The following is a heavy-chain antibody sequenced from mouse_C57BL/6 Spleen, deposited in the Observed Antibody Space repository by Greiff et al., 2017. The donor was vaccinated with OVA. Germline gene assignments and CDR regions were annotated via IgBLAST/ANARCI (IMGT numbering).Heavy chain of an antibody. D-gene: IGHD2-3*01. CDR1: GYSFTGYF. CDR2: INPYNGDT. V-gene: IGHV1-20*01. J-gene: IGHJ2*01. CDR3: ARWGYDGYPLDY. Sequence: VQLKESGPELVKPGDSVKISCKASGYSFTGYFMNWVMQSHGKSLEWIGRINPYNGDTFYNQKFKGKATLTVDKSSSTAHMELRSLTSEDSAVYYCARWGYDGYPLDYWGQGTTLTVSS.